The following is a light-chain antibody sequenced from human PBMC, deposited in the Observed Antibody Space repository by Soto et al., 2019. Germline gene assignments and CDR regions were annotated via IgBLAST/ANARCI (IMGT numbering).Light chain of an antibody. CDR1: QSVSTY. V-gene: IGKV3-20*01. J-gene: IGKJ5*01. CDR3: QQYGSSPT. CDR2: GAS. Sequence: EIVLTQSPATLSLSPGERATLSSRASQSVSTYLAWYQQKPGQAPRLLIYGASSRATGIPDRFSGSGSGTDFTLTISRLEPEDFAVYYCQQYGSSPTFGQGTRLEIK.